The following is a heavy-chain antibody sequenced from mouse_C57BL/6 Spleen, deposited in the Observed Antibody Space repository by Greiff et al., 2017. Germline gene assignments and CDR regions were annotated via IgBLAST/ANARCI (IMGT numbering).Heavy chain of an antibody. V-gene: IGHV1-76*01. CDR2: IYPGSGNT. D-gene: IGHD4-1*01. Sequence: QVQLKQSGAELVRPGASVKLSCKASGYTFTDYYINWVKQRPGQGLEWIARIYPGSGNTYYNEKFKGKATLTAEKSSSTAYMQLSSLTSEDSAVYFCARSRTGSDYWGQGTTLTVSS. J-gene: IGHJ2*01. CDR3: ARSRTGSDY. CDR1: GYTFTDYY.